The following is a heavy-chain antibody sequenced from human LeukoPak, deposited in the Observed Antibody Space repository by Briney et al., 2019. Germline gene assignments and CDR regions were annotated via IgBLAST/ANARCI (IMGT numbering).Heavy chain of an antibody. D-gene: IGHD6-13*01. Sequence: SETLSLTCAVYGGSFSGYYWSWIRQPPGKGLEWIGYIYYSGSTNYSPSLKSRVTMSVDTSKNQFSLKLSSVTAADTAVYYCATGQSSSWGQGTLVTVSS. CDR3: ATGQSSS. V-gene: IGHV4-59*12. CDR2: IYYSGST. J-gene: IGHJ4*02. CDR1: GGSFSGYY.